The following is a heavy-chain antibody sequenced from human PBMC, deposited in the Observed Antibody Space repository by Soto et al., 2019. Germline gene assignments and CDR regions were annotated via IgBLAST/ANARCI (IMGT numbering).Heavy chain of an antibody. CDR2: ISAYNGNT. CDR1: GYTFTSYG. J-gene: IGHJ6*03. D-gene: IGHD3-3*01. V-gene: IGHV1-18*01. CDR3: ARDNQIDVFWSCVYYYYYYMAV. Sequence: ASVKVSCKASGYTFTSYGISWVRQAPGQGLEWMGWISAYNGNTNYAQKLQGRVTMTTDTSTSTAYMELRSLRSDDTAVYYCARDNQIDVFWSCVYYYYYYMAVWGKGTTVTVSS.